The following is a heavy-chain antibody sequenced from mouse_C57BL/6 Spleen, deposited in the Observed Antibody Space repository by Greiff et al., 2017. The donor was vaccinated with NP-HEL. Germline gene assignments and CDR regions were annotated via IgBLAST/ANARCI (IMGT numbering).Heavy chain of an antibody. D-gene: IGHD1-2*01. CDR3: TTSSYGHFDY. CDR2: IDPENGDT. J-gene: IGHJ2*01. CDR1: GFNIKDDY. Sequence: EVQLQQSGAELVRPGASVKLSCTASGFNIKDDYMHWVKQRPEQGLEWIGWIDPENGDTEYASKFQGKATITADTSSNTAYLQLSSLTSEDTAVYYCTTSSYGHFDYWGQGTTLTVSS. V-gene: IGHV14-4*01.